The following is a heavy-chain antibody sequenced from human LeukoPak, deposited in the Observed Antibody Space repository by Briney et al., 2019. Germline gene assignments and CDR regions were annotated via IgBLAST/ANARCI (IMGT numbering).Heavy chain of an antibody. D-gene: IGHD1-26*01. CDR3: ARAFGIVGATGAFDI. CDR2: INSDGSST. Sequence: GGSLRLSCAAPGFTFSSYWMHWVRQAPGKGLVWVSRINSDGSSTSYADSVKGRFTISRDNAKSTLYLQMNSLRAEDTAVYYCARAFGIVGATGAFDIWGQGTIVTVSS. CDR1: GFTFSSYW. V-gene: IGHV3-74*01. J-gene: IGHJ3*02.